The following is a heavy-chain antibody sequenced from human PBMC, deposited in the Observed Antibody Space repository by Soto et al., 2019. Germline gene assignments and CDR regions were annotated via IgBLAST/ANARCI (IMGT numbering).Heavy chain of an antibody. J-gene: IGHJ5*02. V-gene: IGHV4-30-2*01. CDR2: IYHSGST. Sequence: PSETLSLTCAVSGGSISSGGYSWSWIRQPPGKGLEWIGYIYHSGSTYYNPSLKSRVTISVDRSKNQFSLKLSSVTAADTAVYYCARSRSKGYCSSTSCHTWFSWFDPWGQGTLVTVSS. CDR1: GGSISSGGYS. D-gene: IGHD2-2*02. CDR3: ARSRSKGYCSSTSCHTWFSWFDP.